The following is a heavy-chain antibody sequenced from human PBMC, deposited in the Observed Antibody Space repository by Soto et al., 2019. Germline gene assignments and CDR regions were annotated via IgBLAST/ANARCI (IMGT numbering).Heavy chain of an antibody. CDR2: VYQTGST. D-gene: IGHD4-17*01. CDR1: GFTFSRYW. J-gene: IGHJ4*02. V-gene: IGHV4-59*01. Sequence: GSLRLSCAASGFTFSRYWMSWIRQPPGKGPEWIGYVYQTGSTNYNPSLKSRVTISLDTSKRQFSLNLGSVTAADTAVYYCATRPPTGGWHGVFDYWGQGAPVTVSS. CDR3: ATRPPTGGWHGVFDY.